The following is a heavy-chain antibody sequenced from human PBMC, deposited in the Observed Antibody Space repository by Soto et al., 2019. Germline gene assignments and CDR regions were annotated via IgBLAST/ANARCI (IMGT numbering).Heavy chain of an antibody. Sequence: QVQLVQSGVEVKKPGASVKVSCKASGYTFTSYAMHWVRQAPGQRLEWMGWINAGNGNTKYSQKFQGRVTITMDTSASTAYMELSSLRYEDTAVYYCAAHRGYSYGYCYYDGMDVWGQWTTVTVSS. CDR2: INAGNGNT. J-gene: IGHJ6*02. D-gene: IGHD5-18*01. V-gene: IGHV1-3*01. CDR3: AAHRGYSYGYCYYDGMDV. CDR1: GYTFTSYA.